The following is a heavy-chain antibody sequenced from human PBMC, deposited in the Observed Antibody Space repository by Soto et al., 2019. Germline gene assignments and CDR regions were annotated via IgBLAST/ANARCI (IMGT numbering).Heavy chain of an antibody. CDR3: AREYYDILTGYYGFDY. V-gene: IGHV4-31*03. Sequence: QVQLQESGPGLVKPSQTLSLTCTVSGGSISSGGYYWSWIRQHPGKGLEWIGYIYYSGSTYYNPSLKSRVTTSVDTSKNQFSLKLSSVTAADTAVYYCAREYYDILTGYYGFDYWGQGTLVTVSS. CDR1: GGSISSGGYY. D-gene: IGHD3-9*01. CDR2: IYYSGST. J-gene: IGHJ4*02.